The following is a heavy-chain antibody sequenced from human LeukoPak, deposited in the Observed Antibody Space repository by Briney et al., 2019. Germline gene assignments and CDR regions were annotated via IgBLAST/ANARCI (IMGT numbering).Heavy chain of an antibody. D-gene: IGHD5-12*01. CDR3: ARQDDSGYVGLFDY. CDR1: GFTFSSYG. Sequence: PGGSLRLSCAASGFTFSSYGMHWVRQAPGKGLEWVAVIWYDGSKRLYADSVKGRFTISRDNSKNTLSVQMDSLRAEDTAVYYCARQDDSGYVGLFDYWGQGTLVTVSP. J-gene: IGHJ4*02. CDR2: IWYDGSKR. V-gene: IGHV3-33*01.